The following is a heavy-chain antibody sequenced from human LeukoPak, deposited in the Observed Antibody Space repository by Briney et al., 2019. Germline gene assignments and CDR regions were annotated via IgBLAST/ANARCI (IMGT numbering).Heavy chain of an antibody. CDR2: IIPILGIA. CDR1: GGTFSSYT. CDR3: ARGHYGGNSGSDY. Sequence: SVKVSCKASGGTFSSYTISWVRQAPGQGLEWMGRIIPILGIANYAQKFQGRVTITADKSTSTAYMELSSLRSEDTAVYYCARGHYGGNSGSDYWGQGTLVTVSS. V-gene: IGHV1-69*02. J-gene: IGHJ4*02. D-gene: IGHD4-23*01.